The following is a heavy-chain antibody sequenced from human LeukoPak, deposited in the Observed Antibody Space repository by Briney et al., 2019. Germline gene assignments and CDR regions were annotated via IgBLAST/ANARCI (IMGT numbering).Heavy chain of an antibody. Sequence: SETLSLTCTVSGGSISTSNYYWGWIRQPPGKGLEWIGYMFYSGSTNYNPSLKSRVTISVDTSKNQFSLKLSSVTAADTAVYYCARNGDCSSTSCLYYYYYMDVWGKGTTVTISS. V-gene: IGHV4-61*05. CDR2: MFYSGST. D-gene: IGHD2-2*01. J-gene: IGHJ6*03. CDR3: ARNGDCSSTSCLYYYYYMDV. CDR1: GGSISTSNYY.